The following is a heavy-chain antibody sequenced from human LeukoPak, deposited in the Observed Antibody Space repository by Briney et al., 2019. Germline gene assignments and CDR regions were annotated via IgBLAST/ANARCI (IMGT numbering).Heavy chain of an antibody. CDR3: AKGDSFGSGSYFHY. V-gene: IGHV3-30-3*01. CDR2: ISYDGSNK. J-gene: IGHJ4*02. Sequence: GGSLRLSCAASGFTFSSYAMHWVRQAPGKGLEWVAVISYDGSNKYYADSVKGRFTISRDNSEKTLYLQMSSLRAEDTAVYYCAKGDSFGSGSYFHYWGQGTLVTVSS. D-gene: IGHD3-10*01. CDR1: GFTFSSYA.